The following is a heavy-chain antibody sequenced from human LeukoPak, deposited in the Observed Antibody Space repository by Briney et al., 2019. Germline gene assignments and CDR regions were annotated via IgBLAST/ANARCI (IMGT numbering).Heavy chain of an antibody. CDR3: ARAQGESNYLYY. CDR1: GGTVSSYA. D-gene: IGHD3-16*01. J-gene: IGHJ4*02. CDR2: IIPIFGTA. V-gene: IGHV1-69*05. Sequence: SVKLSCTASGGTVSSYAISWVRQAPGPGLEWMGGIIPIFGTANSAQKFQGRVTITTDESTSTAYMELSTLRSEDTAVYYCARAQGESNYLYYWGQGTLVTVSS.